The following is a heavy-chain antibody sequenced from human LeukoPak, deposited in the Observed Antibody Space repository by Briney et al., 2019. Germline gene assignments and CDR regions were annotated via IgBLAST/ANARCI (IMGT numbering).Heavy chain of an antibody. D-gene: IGHD3-10*01. Sequence: GGSLRLSCAASGFTFNSYAMNWVRQAPGNGLEWVSTISGSGGSTYYADSVKGRFTISRDNSKNTLYLQMNSLRAEDTAVYYCARVSLLWFGEREGYWGQGTLVTVSS. CDR1: GFTFNSYA. CDR3: ARVSLLWFGEREGY. CDR2: ISGSGGST. J-gene: IGHJ4*02. V-gene: IGHV3-23*01.